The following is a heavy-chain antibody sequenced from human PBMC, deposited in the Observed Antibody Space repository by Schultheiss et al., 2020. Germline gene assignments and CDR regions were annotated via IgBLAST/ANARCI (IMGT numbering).Heavy chain of an antibody. V-gene: IGHV3-23*01. CDR2: ISCSDGST. D-gene: IGHD3-3*01. Sequence: GGSLRLSCAASGFTFSSYGMSWVRQAPGKGLEWVSSISCSDGSTYYADSVKGRFTISRDNSKNTLYLQMNSLRAEDTAVYYCARDNIWLLNDFWGGYYLDNPPTYGMDVWGQGTLVTGYS. CDR3: ARDNIWLLNDFWGGYYLDNPPTYGMDV. J-gene: IGHJ6*02. CDR1: GFTFSSYG.